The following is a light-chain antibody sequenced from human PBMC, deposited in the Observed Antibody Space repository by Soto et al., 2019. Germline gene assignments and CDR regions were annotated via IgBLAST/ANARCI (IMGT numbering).Light chain of an antibody. CDR3: QQRSNWPPMYT. J-gene: IGKJ2*01. Sequence: PGERATLSCRASQSVSSYLAWYQQKPGQAPRLLIYDASNRATGIPARFSGSGSGTDFTLTISSLEPEDFAVYYCQQRSNWPPMYTFGQGTKLEIK. CDR2: DAS. V-gene: IGKV3-11*01. CDR1: QSVSSY.